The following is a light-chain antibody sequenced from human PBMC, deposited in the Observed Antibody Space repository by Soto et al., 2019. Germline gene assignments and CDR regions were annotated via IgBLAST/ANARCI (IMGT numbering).Light chain of an antibody. CDR1: NTDVGSYNL. J-gene: IGLJ2*01. CDR2: EGT. CDR3: RSYAGSSTFL. V-gene: IGLV2-23*03. Sequence: QSALTQPASVSGSPGQSITISCTRANTDVGSYNLVSWYQQLPGKTPKLMIYEGTKRPSGVSNRFSGSKSGNTASLTISGLQAEDEADYYCRSYAGSSTFLFGGGTQLTVL.